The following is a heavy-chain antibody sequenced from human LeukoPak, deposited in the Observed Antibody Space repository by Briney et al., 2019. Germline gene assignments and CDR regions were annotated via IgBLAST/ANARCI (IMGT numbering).Heavy chain of an antibody. CDR1: GGSFSGYY. D-gene: IGHD5-24*01. CDR3: ARFDGYQYYMDV. J-gene: IGHJ6*03. CDR2: INHSGST. V-gene: IGHV4-34*01. Sequence: PSETLSLTCAVYGGSFSGYYWSWIRQPPGKGLEWIGEINHSGSTNYNPSLKSRVTISVDTSKNQFSLKLSSVTAADTAVYYCARFDGYQYYMDVWGKGTTVTVSS.